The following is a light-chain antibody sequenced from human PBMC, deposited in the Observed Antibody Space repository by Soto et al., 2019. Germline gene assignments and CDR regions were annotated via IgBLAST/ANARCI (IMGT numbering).Light chain of an antibody. CDR2: EVS. J-gene: IGLJ1*01. V-gene: IGLV2-14*01. Sequence: QSALTQPASVSGSPGQSITISCTGTSSDVGGYNYVSWYQQHPGKAPKLIIYEVSNRPSGVSNRFSGSKSGDTASLTISGLHAEDEADYYCSSYTSSSTLYVFGTGTKHTVL. CDR3: SSYTSSSTLYV. CDR1: SSDVGGYNY.